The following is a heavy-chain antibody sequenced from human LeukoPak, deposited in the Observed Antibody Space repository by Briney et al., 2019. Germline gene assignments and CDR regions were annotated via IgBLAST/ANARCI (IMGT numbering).Heavy chain of an antibody. J-gene: IGHJ4*02. CDR3: ARVYYGDHGMFDY. V-gene: IGHV3-7*05. CDR2: IKRDGSEK. D-gene: IGHD4-17*01. Sequence: GGSLGLSCAASGFTFSSYWMGWVRQAPGKGLEWVANIKRDGSEKYYVDSVKGRFTISRDNGKNSLYLQMKSLRAEDTAVYYCARVYYGDHGMFDYWGQGTLVTVSS. CDR1: GFTFSSYW.